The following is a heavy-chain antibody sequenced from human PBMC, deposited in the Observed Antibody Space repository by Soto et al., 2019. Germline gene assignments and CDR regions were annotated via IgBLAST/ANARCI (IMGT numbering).Heavy chain of an antibody. CDR2: IVVGSGNT. V-gene: IGHV1-58*02. CDR1: GFTFTSSA. CDR3: ARVVGSFSVVGWFDP. J-gene: IGHJ5*02. D-gene: IGHD3-22*01. Sequence: QMQLVQSGPEVKKPGTSVKVSCKASGFTFTSSAMQWVRQARGQGLEWIGWIVVGSGNTNYAQKFQERVTITRDMYTSTAYMELSSLRSEDTAVYYCARVVGSFSVVGWFDPWGQGTLVTVSS.